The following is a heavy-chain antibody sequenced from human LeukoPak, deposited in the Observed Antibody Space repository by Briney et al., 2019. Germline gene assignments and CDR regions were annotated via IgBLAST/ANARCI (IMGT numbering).Heavy chain of an antibody. V-gene: IGHV1-24*01. Sequence: ASVKVSCKVSGYTLTELSMHWVRQAPGKGLEWMGGFDPEDGETIYAQKFQGRVTMTEDTSTDTAYMELSSLRSEDTAVYYCATVGTMTPRGDAFDIWGQGTMVTVSS. CDR2: FDPEDGET. J-gene: IGHJ3*02. CDR1: GYTLTELS. CDR3: ATVGTMTPRGDAFDI. D-gene: IGHD3-22*01.